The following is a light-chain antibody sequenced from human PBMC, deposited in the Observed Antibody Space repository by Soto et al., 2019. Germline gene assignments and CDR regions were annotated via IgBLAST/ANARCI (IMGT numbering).Light chain of an antibody. CDR3: CSYAGSSTLV. Sequence: QSALTQPASVSGSPGQSITISCTGTSSDVGSYNLVSWYQQHPGKAPKLMIYEGSKRPSGVSNRFSGSKSGNTASLTISGLQAEDEADYYCCSYAGSSTLVFGTGTQLTVL. CDR1: SSDVGSYNL. CDR2: EGS. J-gene: IGLJ1*01. V-gene: IGLV2-23*01.